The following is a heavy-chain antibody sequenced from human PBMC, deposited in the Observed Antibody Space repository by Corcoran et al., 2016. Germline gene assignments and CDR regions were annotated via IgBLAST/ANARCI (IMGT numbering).Heavy chain of an antibody. CDR1: GGSVSSGSYY. J-gene: IGHJ4*02. D-gene: IGHD2-21*02. CDR3: ARGCGGDCYCGSGTDY. V-gene: IGHV4-61*01. Sequence: QVQLQESGPGLVKPSETLSLTCTVSGGSVSSGSYYWSWIRQPPGKGLEWIGYIYYSGSTNYNPSLKSRVTISVDTSKNQFSLKLRSVTASDTAVYYCARGCGGDCYCGSGTDYWGQGTLVTVSS. CDR2: IYYSGST.